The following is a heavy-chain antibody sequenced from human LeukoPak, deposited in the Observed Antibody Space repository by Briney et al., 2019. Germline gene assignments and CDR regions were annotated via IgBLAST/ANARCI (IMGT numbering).Heavy chain of an antibody. CDR1: GFTFSSYE. V-gene: IGHV3-48*03. J-gene: IGHJ1*01. CDR3: AKKAPSYYDSSGYHPAEYFQH. D-gene: IGHD3-22*01. Sequence: PGGSLRLSCAASGFTFSSYEMNWVRQAPGKGLEWVSYISSSGSTIYYADSVKGRFTISRDNAKNSLYLQMNSLRAEDTAVYYCAKKAPSYYDSSGYHPAEYFQHWGQGTLVTVSS. CDR2: ISSSGSTI.